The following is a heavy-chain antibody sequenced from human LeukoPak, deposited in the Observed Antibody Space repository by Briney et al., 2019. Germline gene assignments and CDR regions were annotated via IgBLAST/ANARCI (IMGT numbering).Heavy chain of an antibody. J-gene: IGHJ5*02. V-gene: IGHV1-18*01. CDR1: GYTFTSYG. Sequence: ASVKVSCKASGYTFTSYGISWVRQAPGQGLEWMGWISAYNGNTNYAQKLQGRVNMATDTPKRTASMELRSLRSEDTAVYYCAGSGRWLRRIFNWFDPWGQGTLVTVSS. CDR2: ISAYNGNT. CDR3: AGSGRWLRRIFNWFDP. D-gene: IGHD5-24*01.